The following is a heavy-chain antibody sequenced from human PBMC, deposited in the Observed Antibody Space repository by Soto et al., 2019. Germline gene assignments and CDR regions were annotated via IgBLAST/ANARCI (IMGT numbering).Heavy chain of an antibody. CDR2: ISGLSSYI. J-gene: IGHJ6*02. CDR1: GFTFSRYG. Sequence: EVQLVESGGGLVKPGGSLRLSCAASGFTFSRYGMNWVRQAPGKGLELVSSISGLSSYIYYADSVKGRFTVSRDNAKNSLYVQMNSLRAADTAVYYCARDPQQRLADSYYYGMDVWGQGTTVIVSS. V-gene: IGHV3-21*02. CDR3: ARDPQQRLADSYYYGMDV. D-gene: IGHD6-25*01.